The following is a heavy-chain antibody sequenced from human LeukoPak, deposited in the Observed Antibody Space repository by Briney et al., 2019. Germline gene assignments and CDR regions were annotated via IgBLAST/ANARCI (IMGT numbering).Heavy chain of an antibody. D-gene: IGHD5-18*01. J-gene: IGHJ4*02. CDR3: AKGNGYSYGRYYFDY. CDR2: ITASGGNT. CDR1: GFTLSSYA. Sequence: GSLRLSCAASGFTLSSYAMSWVRQAPGKGLGWVSSITASGGNTYYADSVKGRFTISRDNSKNTLYLQVNSLRAEDTAVYYCAKGNGYSYGRYYFDYWGQGTLVTVSS. V-gene: IGHV3-23*01.